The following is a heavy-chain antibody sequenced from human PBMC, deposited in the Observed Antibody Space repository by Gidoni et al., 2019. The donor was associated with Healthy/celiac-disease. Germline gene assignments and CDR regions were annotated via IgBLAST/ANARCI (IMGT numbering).Heavy chain of an antibody. D-gene: IGHD2-2*01. Sequence: QVQLQASGTGLVKPAETLYLTCTASGYSISSGYYWGWFWRPPGKGLEWIWSIYNSGSTYYNPSLKSRVTISVDTSKNQFTLKLSSVTAADTAVYYCASGPTNRIVVVPAANIAFDYWGQGTLVTVSS. J-gene: IGHJ4*02. CDR2: IYNSGST. CDR1: GYSISSGYY. CDR3: ASGPTNRIVVVPAANIAFDY. V-gene: IGHV4-38-2*02.